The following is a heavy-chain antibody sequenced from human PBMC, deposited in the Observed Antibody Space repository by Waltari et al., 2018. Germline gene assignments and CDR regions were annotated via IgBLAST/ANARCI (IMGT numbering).Heavy chain of an antibody. Sequence: EVQLVESGGGLVQPGGSLRLSCAASGFTFSSYEMNWVRQAPGKGLEWVSYISSSGSTRYYADSVKGRFTISRDNAKNSLYRQMNSLRAEDTAVYYCARDQGEIAAAGWDAFDIWGQGTMVTVSS. CDR1: GFTFSSYE. V-gene: IGHV3-48*03. J-gene: IGHJ3*02. D-gene: IGHD6-13*01. CDR2: ISSSGSTR. CDR3: ARDQGEIAAAGWDAFDI.